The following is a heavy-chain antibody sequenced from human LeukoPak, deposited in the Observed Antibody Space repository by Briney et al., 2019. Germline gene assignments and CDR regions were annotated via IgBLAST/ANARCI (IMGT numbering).Heavy chain of an antibody. Sequence: GGSLRLSCAASGFTFSSYAMSWVRQAPGKGLEGVSAISGSGGSTYYADSVKGRFTISRDNSKNTLYLQMNSLRAEDTAVYYCAEVGVAAGYFQHWGQGTLVTVSS. CDR3: AEVGVAAGYFQH. J-gene: IGHJ1*01. CDR2: ISGSGGST. D-gene: IGHD2-15*01. V-gene: IGHV3-23*01. CDR1: GFTFSSYA.